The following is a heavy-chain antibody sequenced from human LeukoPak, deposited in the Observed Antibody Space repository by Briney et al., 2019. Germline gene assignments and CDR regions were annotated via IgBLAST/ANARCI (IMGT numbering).Heavy chain of an antibody. D-gene: IGHD6-19*01. CDR1: GGSISSYY. J-gene: IGHJ4*02. CDR2: IYYSGST. Sequence: SETLSLTCTVSGGSISSYYWSWIRQPPGKGLEWIGYIYYSGSTNYNPSLESRVTISVDTSKNQFSLKLSSVTAADTAVYYCARASSGALMWNYFDYWGQGTLVTVSS. CDR3: ARASSGALMWNYFDY. V-gene: IGHV4-59*01.